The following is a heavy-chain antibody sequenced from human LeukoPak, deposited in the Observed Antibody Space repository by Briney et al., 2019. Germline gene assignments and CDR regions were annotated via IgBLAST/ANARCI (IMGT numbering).Heavy chain of an antibody. D-gene: IGHD2-2*01. CDR3: ARREPQGCSGTSCFAGPVGH. CDR1: GFTVSSNY. CDR2: ISSSSSYI. Sequence: GGSLRLSCAASGFTVSSNYMSWVRQAPGKGLEWVSSISSSSSYIYYADSVKGRFTISRDNAKNSLYLQMNSLRAEDTAVYYCARREPQGCSGTSCFAGPVGHWGQGTLVTVSS. J-gene: IGHJ4*02. V-gene: IGHV3-21*01.